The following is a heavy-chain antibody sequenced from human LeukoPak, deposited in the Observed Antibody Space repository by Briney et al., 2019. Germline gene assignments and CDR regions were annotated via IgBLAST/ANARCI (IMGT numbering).Heavy chain of an antibody. V-gene: IGHV4-59*08. CDR2: ISYSGST. D-gene: IGHD6-19*01. CDR3: ARHGSGWSFDY. CDR1: GGSISSYY. Sequence: KASETLSLTCTVSGGSISSYYWSWIWQPPGKGLEWIGYISYSGSTNYNPSLKSRVSISVDTSKNQFSLNLNSVTAADTAVFYCARHGSGWSFDYWGQGTLVTVSS. J-gene: IGHJ4*02.